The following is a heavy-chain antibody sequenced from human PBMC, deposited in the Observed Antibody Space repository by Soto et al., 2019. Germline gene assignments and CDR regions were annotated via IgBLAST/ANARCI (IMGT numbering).Heavy chain of an antibody. CDR2: IYYSGST. J-gene: IGHJ6*03. CDR1: GGSISSYY. V-gene: IGHV4-59*01. D-gene: IGHD2-15*01. CDR3: ASATYYYYYYMDV. Sequence: SETLSLTCTVSGGSISSYYWSWIGQRPGKGLEWIGYIYYSGSTNYNPSLKSRVTISVDTSKNQFSLKLSSVTAADTAVYYCASATYYYYYYMDVWGKGTTVTVSS.